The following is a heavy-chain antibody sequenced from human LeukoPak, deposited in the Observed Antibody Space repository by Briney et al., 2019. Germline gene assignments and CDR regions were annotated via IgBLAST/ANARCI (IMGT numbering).Heavy chain of an antibody. CDR3: AREYYDFWSGYRNWFDP. Sequence: SQTLSLTCTVSGVSISSGDYYWSWIRQPPGKGLEWIGYIYYSGSTYYNPSLKSRVTISVDTSKNQFSLKLSSVTAADTAVYYCAREYYDFWSGYRNWFDPWGQGTLVTVSS. CDR2: IYYSGST. D-gene: IGHD3-3*01. J-gene: IGHJ5*02. V-gene: IGHV4-30-4*01. CDR1: GVSISSGDYY.